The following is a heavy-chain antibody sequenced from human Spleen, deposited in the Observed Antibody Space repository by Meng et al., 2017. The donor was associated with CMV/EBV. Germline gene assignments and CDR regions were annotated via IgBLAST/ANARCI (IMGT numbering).Heavy chain of an antibody. V-gene: IGHV4-4*07. CDR3: ARSEIVVLQNAFDI. J-gene: IGHJ3*02. CDR1: GGSISSYY. CDR2: IYTSGST. Sequence: QLQLQESGPGLVKPSETLSLTCTVSGGSISSYYWSWIRQPAGKGLEWIGRIYTSGSTNYNPSLKSQVTMSVDTSKNQFSLKLSSVTAADTAVYYCARSEIVVLQNAFDIWGQGTMVTVSS. D-gene: IGHD3-22*01.